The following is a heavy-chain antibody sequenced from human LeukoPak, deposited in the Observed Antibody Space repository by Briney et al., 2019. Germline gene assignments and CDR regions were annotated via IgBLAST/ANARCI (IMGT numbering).Heavy chain of an antibody. Sequence: QPGGSLRLSCAASGCTFSSYAMHWVRQAPGRGLEYVSAITTNGGSTYHANSVKGRFAISRDNSKNTLYLQMGSLRAEDMGVYYCGRDPFGAIDYWGQGTLVTVSS. CDR3: GRDPFGAIDY. V-gene: IGHV3-64*01. J-gene: IGHJ4*02. CDR2: ITTNGGST. CDR1: GCTFSSYA. D-gene: IGHD3-10*01.